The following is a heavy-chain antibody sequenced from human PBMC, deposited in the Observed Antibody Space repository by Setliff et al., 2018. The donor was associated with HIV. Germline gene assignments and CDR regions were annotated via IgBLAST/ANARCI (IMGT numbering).Heavy chain of an antibody. Sequence: SETLSLTCTVSGYSISSRYYWGWIRQSPGKGLEWIGSIYHSGSTQYNPSLKGRVTISVDTPKNQFSLKLSSVTAADTAVYYCASSPAWRSDYGLHTFDYWGQGMLVTVSS. J-gene: IGHJ4*02. D-gene: IGHD4-17*01. CDR1: GYSISSRYY. V-gene: IGHV4-38-2*02. CDR3: ASSPAWRSDYGLHTFDY. CDR2: IYHSGST.